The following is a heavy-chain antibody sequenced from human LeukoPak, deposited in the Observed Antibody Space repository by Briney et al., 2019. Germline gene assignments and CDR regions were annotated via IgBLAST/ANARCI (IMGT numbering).Heavy chain of an antibody. V-gene: IGHV4-31*03. CDR2: INYRGST. CDR1: GGSVSRGGCY. D-gene: IGHD2-2*01. J-gene: IGHJ5*02. CDR3: ARVPPCSSTSCYDRYNWFDP. Sequence: SETLSLTCTVSGGSVSRGGCYWSWIRQHPGKGLEWIGYINYRGSTYYNPSLKRRVTISLDTSENQFSLKLSSVTAADTAVYYCARVPPCSSTSCYDRYNWFDPWGQGILVTVSS.